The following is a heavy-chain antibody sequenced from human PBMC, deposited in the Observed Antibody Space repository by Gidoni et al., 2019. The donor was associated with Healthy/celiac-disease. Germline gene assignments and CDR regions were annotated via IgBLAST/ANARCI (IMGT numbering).Heavy chain of an antibody. D-gene: IGHD4-17*01. CDR2: IWYDGSNK. V-gene: IGHV3-33*01. CDR3: ARDHDYGDYVGLDP. J-gene: IGHJ5*02. Sequence: HWVRQAPGKGLEWVAVIWYDGSNKYYADSGKGRFTISRDNSKNTLYLQMNSLRAEDTAVYYCARDHDYGDYVGLDPWGQGTLVTVSS.